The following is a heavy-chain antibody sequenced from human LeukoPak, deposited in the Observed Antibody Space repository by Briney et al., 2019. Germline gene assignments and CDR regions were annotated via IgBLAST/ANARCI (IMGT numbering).Heavy chain of an antibody. J-gene: IGHJ4*02. CDR1: GFTVSSNY. CDR2: IYSGGST. V-gene: IGHV3-53*01. D-gene: IGHD3-10*01. Sequence: PGGSLRLSCAASGFTVSSNYMSWVRQAPGKGLEWVSVIYSGGSTYYADSVKGRFTISRDNSKNTLYLQMNSLRAEDTAVYYCARDGDYYGSGSHDYWGQGTLVTVSS. CDR3: ARDGDYYGSGSHDY.